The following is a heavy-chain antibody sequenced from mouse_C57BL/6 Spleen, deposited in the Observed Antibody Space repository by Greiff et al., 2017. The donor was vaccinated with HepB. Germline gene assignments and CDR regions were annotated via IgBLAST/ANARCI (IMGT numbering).Heavy chain of an antibody. J-gene: IGHJ1*03. CDR3: ARLAPYYGSHDV. CDR2: ISSGSSTI. CDR1: GFTFSDYG. D-gene: IGHD1-1*01. V-gene: IGHV5-17*01. Sequence: EVQRVESGGGLVKPGGSLKLSCAASGFTFSDYGMHWVRQAPEKGLEWVAYISSGSSTIYYADTVKGRFTISRDNAKNTMFLQMTSLRSEDTAMYSCARLAPYYGSHDVWGTGTTVTVSS.